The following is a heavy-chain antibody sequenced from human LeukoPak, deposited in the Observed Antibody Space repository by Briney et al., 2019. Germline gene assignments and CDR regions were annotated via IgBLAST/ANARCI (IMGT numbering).Heavy chain of an antibody. Sequence: ASVKVSCKASGYTFTGYYMHWVRQAPGQGLGWMGWINPNSGGTNYAPKFQGRVTMTRDTSISTAYMELSRVKSDDTAGYYCASAIAAAYFDYWGQGTLVTVSS. V-gene: IGHV1-2*02. CDR2: INPNSGGT. CDR3: ASAIAAAYFDY. D-gene: IGHD6-13*01. J-gene: IGHJ4*02. CDR1: GYTFTGYY.